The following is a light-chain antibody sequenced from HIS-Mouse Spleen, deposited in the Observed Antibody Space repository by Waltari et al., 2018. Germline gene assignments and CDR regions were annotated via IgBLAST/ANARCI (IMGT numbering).Light chain of an antibody. Sequence: QSALTQTRSVSGSPGQSVTISCTCTSSDVGGYNYVSWYHQHPGKAPKLISYDVSKRPSGVPVRFAGSKSGNTDSLTISGLQAEDEADYYCCSYAGSYYVFGTGTKVTVL. CDR2: DVS. CDR3: CSYAGSYYV. CDR1: SSDVGGYNY. J-gene: IGLJ1*01. V-gene: IGLV2-11*01.